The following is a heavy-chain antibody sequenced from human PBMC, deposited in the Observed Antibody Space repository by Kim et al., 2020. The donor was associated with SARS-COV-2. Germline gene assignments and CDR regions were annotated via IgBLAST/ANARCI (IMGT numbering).Heavy chain of an antibody. Sequence: ASVKVSCKASGYTFTSYAMHWVRQAPGQRLEWMGWINAGNGNTKYSQKFQGRVTITRDTSASTAYMELSSLRSEDTAVYYCARDQVGYGDYPGGYYYYGMDVWGQGTTVTVSS. CDR3: ARDQVGYGDYPGGYYYYGMDV. CDR2: INAGNGNT. D-gene: IGHD4-17*01. CDR1: GYTFTSYA. V-gene: IGHV1-3*01. J-gene: IGHJ6*02.